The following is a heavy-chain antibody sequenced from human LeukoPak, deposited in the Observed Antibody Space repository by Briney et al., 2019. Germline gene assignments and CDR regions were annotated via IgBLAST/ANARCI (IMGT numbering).Heavy chain of an antibody. CDR1: GYTFTGYY. CDR3: ARATAVATMKAFDY. D-gene: IGHD5-12*01. V-gene: IGHV1-2*04. Sequence: ASVKVSCKASGYTFTGYYKHWGRQDPGQGLEWMGWINPNSGGTNYAQKFQGWVTMTRDTSISTAYMELSRLRSDDTAVYYCARATAVATMKAFDYWGQGTLVTVSS. CDR2: INPNSGGT. J-gene: IGHJ4*02.